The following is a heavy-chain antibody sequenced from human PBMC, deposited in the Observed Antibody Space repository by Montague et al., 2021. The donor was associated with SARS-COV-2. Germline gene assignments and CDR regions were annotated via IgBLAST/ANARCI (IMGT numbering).Heavy chain of an antibody. V-gene: IGHV4-34*01. Sequence: SETLSLTCAVYGESFSGYYWSWIRQPPEKGLEWIGEINHSGSTNSNPSLTSRLTISVDTSKNQFSLKLSSVTAADTAVYYCARPSCSSTSCYGPLWYWGQGTLVTVSS. CDR3: ARPSCSSTSCYGPLWY. CDR2: INHSGST. CDR1: GESFSGYY. D-gene: IGHD2-2*01. J-gene: IGHJ4*02.